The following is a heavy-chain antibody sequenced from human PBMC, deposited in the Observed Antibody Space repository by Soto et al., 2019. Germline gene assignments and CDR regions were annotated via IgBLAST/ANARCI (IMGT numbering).Heavy chain of an antibody. Sequence: SVKVSCKASGYTSTNYGMHWVRQAPGQRLEWMGWINAGSGNTKYSQKFQGRITITGDTSASTVYMELSSLRSEDTAVYYCARSRVGRDDLDYWGQGTLVTVSS. J-gene: IGHJ4*02. CDR1: GYTSTNYG. CDR3: ARSRVGRDDLDY. V-gene: IGHV1-3*01. D-gene: IGHD1-26*01. CDR2: INAGSGNT.